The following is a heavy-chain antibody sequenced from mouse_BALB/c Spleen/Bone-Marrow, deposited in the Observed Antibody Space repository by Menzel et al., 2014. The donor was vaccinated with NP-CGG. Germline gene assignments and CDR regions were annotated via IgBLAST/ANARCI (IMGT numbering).Heavy chain of an antibody. CDR1: GFNIKDTY. J-gene: IGHJ3*01. D-gene: IGHD1-1*01. CDR2: IDPGNGNT. CDR3: ARGDYYGGSFFAY. V-gene: IGHV14-3*02. Sequence: EVQLQQSGADLVKPGASVKLSCTASGFNIKDTYMHWVKQRPEQGLEWIGRIDPGNGNTKYDPKFQGKATITADTSSNTAYLQLSSLTSEDTAVYYCARGDYYGGSFFAYWGQGTLVTVSA.